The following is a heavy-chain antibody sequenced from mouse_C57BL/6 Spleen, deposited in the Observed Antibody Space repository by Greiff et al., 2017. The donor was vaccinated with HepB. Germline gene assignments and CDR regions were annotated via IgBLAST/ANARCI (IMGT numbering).Heavy chain of an antibody. Sequence: QVQLQQPGAELVKPGASVKLSCKASGYTFTSYWMPWVKQRPGRGLEWIGRIAPNSGGTKYNEKFKSKATLTVDKPYSTAYMQLSSLTSEDSAVYYCARTGYYAMDYWGQGTSVTVSS. CDR3: ARTGYYAMDY. CDR2: IAPNSGGT. J-gene: IGHJ4*01. D-gene: IGHD4-1*01. V-gene: IGHV1-72*01. CDR1: GYTFTSYW.